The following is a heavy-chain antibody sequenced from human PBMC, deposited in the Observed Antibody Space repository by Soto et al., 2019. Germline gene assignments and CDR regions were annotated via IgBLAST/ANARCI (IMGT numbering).Heavy chain of an antibody. J-gene: IGHJ6*02. CDR3: ARDQGPNQYYGMDV. V-gene: IGHV4-34*01. Sequence: PSETLSLTCAVYGGSFSGYYWSWIRQPPGKGLEWIGEINHSGSTNYNPSLKSRVTISVDTSKNQFSLKLSSVTAADTAVYYCARDQGPNQYYGMDVWSQGTTVTVSS. CDR1: GGSFSGYY. D-gene: IGHD2-2*01. CDR2: INHSGST.